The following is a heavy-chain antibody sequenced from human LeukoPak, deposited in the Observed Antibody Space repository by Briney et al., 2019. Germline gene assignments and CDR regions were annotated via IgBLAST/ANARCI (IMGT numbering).Heavy chain of an antibody. J-gene: IGHJ4*02. V-gene: IGHV3-64*04. Sequence: PGGSLTLSCSAAGFTFSSYAMHWVRQAPGKGLEYVSAINNNGGSTYYADSVKGRFTISRDNSKNTLYLQMNSLRAEDTALYYCSKDRGGTLGDYFDYWGQGTLVTVSS. CDR2: INNNGGST. CDR3: SKDRGGTLGDYFDY. D-gene: IGHD3-10*01. CDR1: GFTFSSYA.